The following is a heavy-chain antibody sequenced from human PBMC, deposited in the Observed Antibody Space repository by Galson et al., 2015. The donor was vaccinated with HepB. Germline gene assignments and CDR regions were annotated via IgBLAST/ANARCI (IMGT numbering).Heavy chain of an antibody. D-gene: IGHD3-10*01. CDR1: GSTFPSYG. V-gene: IGHV1-18*01. J-gene: IGHJ3*02. CDR2: ISAYNGNT. Sequence: QSGAEVKKPGASVKVSCKASGSTFPSYGISWVRQAPGQGLEWMGWISAYNGNTNYAQKLQGRVTMTTDTSTSTAYMELRSLRSDDTAGYYCARCPPLWFGESILSRGGPPFDIWGQGTMVTVSS. CDR3: ARCPPLWFGESILSRGGPPFDI.